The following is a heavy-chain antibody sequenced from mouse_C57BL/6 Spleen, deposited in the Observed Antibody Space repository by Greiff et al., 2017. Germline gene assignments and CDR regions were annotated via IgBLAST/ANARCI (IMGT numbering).Heavy chain of an antibody. Sequence: EVQRVESGGGLVQPGGSMKLSCVASGFTFSNYWMNWVRQSPEKGLEWVAQIRLKSDNYATHYAESVKGRFTISRDDSKSSVYLQMNNLRAEDTGIYYCTGVGDYDYARDYWGQGTSVTVSS. CDR1: GFTFSNYW. D-gene: IGHD2-4*01. CDR3: TGVGDYDYARDY. V-gene: IGHV6-3*01. J-gene: IGHJ4*01. CDR2: IRLKSDNYAT.